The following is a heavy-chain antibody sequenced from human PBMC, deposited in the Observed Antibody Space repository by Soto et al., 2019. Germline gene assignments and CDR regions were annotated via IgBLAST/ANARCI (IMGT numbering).Heavy chain of an antibody. CDR3: AKDLIAARIFIYYYGMDV. Sequence: PVGSLRLSCAASGFSFSNCWMHWVRQAPGKGPVWVSRVNTDGSITSYADSVKGRFTISRDNAKNTLYLQMNSLRAEDTAVYYCAKDLIAARIFIYYYGMDVWGQGTTVTVSS. CDR2: VNTDGSIT. J-gene: IGHJ6*02. V-gene: IGHV3-74*01. D-gene: IGHD6-6*01. CDR1: GFSFSNCW.